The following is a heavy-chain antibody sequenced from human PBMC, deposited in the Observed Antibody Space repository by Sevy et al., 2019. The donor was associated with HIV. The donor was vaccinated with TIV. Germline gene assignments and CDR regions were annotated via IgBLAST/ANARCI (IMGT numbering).Heavy chain of an antibody. CDR1: GFSFSSYA. CDR2: ISSNGGST. V-gene: IGHV3-64*02. D-gene: IGHD5-18*01. Sequence: GGSLRLSCAASGFSFSSYALHWVRQAPGKVLEYVSAISSNGGSTYYADSVKGRFTISRDNSKNTLYLQMVSLRAEDMAVYYCAREGVGGYSYSLDYWGQGTLVTVSS. J-gene: IGHJ4*02. CDR3: AREGVGGYSYSLDY.